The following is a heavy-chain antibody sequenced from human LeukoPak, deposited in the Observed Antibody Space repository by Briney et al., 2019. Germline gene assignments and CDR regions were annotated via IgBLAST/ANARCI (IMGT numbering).Heavy chain of an antibody. Sequence: SETLSLTCAVYGGSFSGYYWSWIRQPPGKGLEWIGYIYYSGSTNYNPSLKSRVTISLDTSKSQFSLKLTSVTAADTAVYYCVRFGELLWGDYWGQGTLVTVSS. CDR2: IYYSGST. CDR3: VRFGELLWGDY. J-gene: IGHJ4*02. V-gene: IGHV4-59*12. D-gene: IGHD3-10*01. CDR1: GGSFSGYY.